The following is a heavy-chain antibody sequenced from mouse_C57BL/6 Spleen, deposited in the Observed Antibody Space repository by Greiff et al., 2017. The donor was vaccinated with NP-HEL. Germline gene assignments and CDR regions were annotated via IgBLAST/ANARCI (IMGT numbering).Heavy chain of an antibody. V-gene: IGHV2-9*01. D-gene: IGHD2-3*01. CDR1: GFSLTSYG. CDR2: IWGGGST. CDR3: ANRDDGYNGGAMDY. Sequence: VQRVESGPGLVAPSQSLSITCPVSGFSLTSYGVDWVRQPPGKGLEWLGVIWGGGSTNYNSALMSRLSISKDNSKSQVFLKMNSMQTDDTAMYNGANRDDGYNGGAMDYWGQGTSVTVSS. J-gene: IGHJ4*01.